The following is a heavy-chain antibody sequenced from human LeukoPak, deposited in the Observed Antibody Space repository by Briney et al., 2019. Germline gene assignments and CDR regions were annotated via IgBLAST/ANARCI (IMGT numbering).Heavy chain of an antibody. CDR2: IYYSGST. D-gene: IGHD6-13*01. CDR3: ASGSLLTADTPGDIDY. Sequence: SRTLSLTCTVSGGSISSGGYYWSWIRQHPGKGLEWIGYIYYSGSTYYNPSLKSRVTISVDTSKNQFSLKLSSVTAADTAVYYCASGSLLTADTPGDIDYWGQGTLVTVSS. CDR1: GGSISSGGYY. V-gene: IGHV4-31*03. J-gene: IGHJ4*02.